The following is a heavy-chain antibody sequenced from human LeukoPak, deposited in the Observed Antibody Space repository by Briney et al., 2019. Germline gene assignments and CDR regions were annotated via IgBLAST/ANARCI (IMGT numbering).Heavy chain of an antibody. CDR3: AKDHSSGWYYFDY. CDR1: GFRFNTYW. J-gene: IGHJ4*02. CDR2: IKQDGNEK. Sequence: GGSMRLSCAASGFRFNTYWLSWVRQAPGKGLEWVANIKQDGNEKYYADSVKGRFTIYRDNAKNSLYLQMNSLRAEDMALYYCAKDHSSGWYYFDYWGQGTLVTVSS. V-gene: IGHV3-7*03. D-gene: IGHD6-19*01.